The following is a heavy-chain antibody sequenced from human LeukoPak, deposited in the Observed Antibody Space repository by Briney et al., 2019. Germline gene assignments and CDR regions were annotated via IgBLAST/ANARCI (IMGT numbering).Heavy chain of an antibody. D-gene: IGHD3-16*01. CDR3: ARSRRGMVSTEYYFDY. J-gene: IGHJ4*02. CDR1: GGSISSSSHY. Sequence: SETLSLTCTVSGGSISSSSHYWGWIRQAPGKGLEWIGSIYYSGNTYCNPSLKSRVTISVDTSKNQFSLKVTSVTAADTAVYYCARSRRGMVSTEYYFDYWGQGTLVTVSS. CDR2: IYYSGNT. V-gene: IGHV4-39*01.